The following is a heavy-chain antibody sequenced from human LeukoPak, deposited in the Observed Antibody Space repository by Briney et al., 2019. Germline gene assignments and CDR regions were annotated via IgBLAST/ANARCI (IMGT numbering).Heavy chain of an antibody. J-gene: IGHJ4*02. V-gene: IGHV3-23*01. Sequence: GGSLRLSCAASGFTFSSYAMSWVRQAPGKGLEWVSAISGSGGSTYYADSVKGRFTISRDNSKNTLYLQMNSLRAEDMAVYYCAKGFRWGAVAGPGGYFDYWGQGTLVTVSS. CDR1: GFTFSSYA. CDR3: AKGFRWGAVAGPGGYFDY. CDR2: ISGSGGST. D-gene: IGHD6-19*01.